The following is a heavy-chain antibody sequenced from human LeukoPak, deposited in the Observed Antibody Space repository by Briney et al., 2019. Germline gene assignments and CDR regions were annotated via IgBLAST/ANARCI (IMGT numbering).Heavy chain of an antibody. CDR3: ARGGIIGKSYYYYYMDV. CDR1: GFSLSSYS. Sequence: GGSLRFSCAGSGFSLSSYSMKWVRQAPGKGLEWVSSTSSSRSDIYYADSVKGRFTISRDDAKNSLHLQMNRLRAEDTAIYYCARGGIIGKSYYYYYMDVWGKGTTVTVSS. CDR2: TSSSRSDI. V-gene: IGHV3-21*01. J-gene: IGHJ6*03. D-gene: IGHD3-10*01.